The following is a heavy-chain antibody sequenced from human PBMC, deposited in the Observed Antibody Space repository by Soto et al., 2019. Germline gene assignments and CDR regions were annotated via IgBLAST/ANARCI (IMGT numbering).Heavy chain of an antibody. CDR2: ISGSGGST. V-gene: IGHV3-23*01. CDR1: GFTFSSYA. Sequence: GSLRLSCAASGFTFSSYAMSWVRQAPGKGLEWVSAISGSGGSTYYADSVKGRFTISRDNSKNTLYLQMNSLRAEDTAVYYCARDRPPPSGMDVWGQGTTVTVSS. J-gene: IGHJ6*02. CDR3: ARDRPPPSGMDV.